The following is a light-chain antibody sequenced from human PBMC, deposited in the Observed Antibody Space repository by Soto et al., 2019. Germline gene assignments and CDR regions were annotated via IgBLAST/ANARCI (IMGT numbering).Light chain of an antibody. V-gene: IGKV3-20*01. CDR3: QQYAPSPPYT. CDR2: GAS. Sequence: DIVLTQSPGTLSLSPGERATLSCRASQSVISTYLAWYQQKPGQAPRLLIYGASIRATGIPDRFSGSGSGTDFTLSISRLEPEDFAVYYCQQYAPSPPYTFGQGTKLEIQ. CDR1: QSVISTY. J-gene: IGKJ2*01.